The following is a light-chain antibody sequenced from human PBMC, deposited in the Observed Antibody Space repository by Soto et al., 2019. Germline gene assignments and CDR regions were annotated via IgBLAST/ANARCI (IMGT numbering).Light chain of an antibody. CDR2: GAS. CDR3: QHYNNWPPWT. J-gene: IGKJ1*01. CDR1: QSVGSN. V-gene: IGKV3-15*01. Sequence: ILMTQYPGTLSVSPGERATLSCRASQSVGSNLAWYQQKPGQPPRLLIYGASTRATGIPARFSGSGSGTDFTLTISRLQSEDFAVYYCQHYNNWPPWTFGRGTKVEVK.